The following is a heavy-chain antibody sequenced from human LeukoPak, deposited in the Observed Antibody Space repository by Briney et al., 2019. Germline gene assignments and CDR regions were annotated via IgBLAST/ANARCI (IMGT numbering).Heavy chain of an antibody. Sequence: PSETLSLTCTVSGGSISSSYWSWIRQPPRKGLEWIGYIYYSGSTNYNPSLKSRVTISVDTSKNQFSLQLNSVTPEDTAVYYCARDRIVGAKTLTHFDYWGQGTLVTVSS. J-gene: IGHJ4*02. D-gene: IGHD1-26*01. CDR2: IYYSGST. V-gene: IGHV4-59*12. CDR1: GGSISSSY. CDR3: ARDRIVGAKTLTHFDY.